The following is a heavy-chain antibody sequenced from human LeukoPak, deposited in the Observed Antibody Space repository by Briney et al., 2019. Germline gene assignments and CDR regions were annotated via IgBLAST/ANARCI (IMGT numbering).Heavy chain of an antibody. CDR3: ARDNGVSYLDY. CDR1: GGSVSSGSYY. J-gene: IGHJ4*02. V-gene: IGHV4-61*01. CDR2: IYYSGST. Sequence: SETLSLTCTVSGGSVSSGSYYWSWIRQPPGKGLEWIGYIYYSGSTNCNPSLKSRVTISVDTSKNQFSLKLSSVTAADTAVYYCARDNGVSYLDYWAQGTLVTVSS. D-gene: IGHD2-8*01.